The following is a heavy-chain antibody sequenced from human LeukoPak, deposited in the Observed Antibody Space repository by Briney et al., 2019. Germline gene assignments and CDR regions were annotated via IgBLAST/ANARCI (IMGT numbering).Heavy chain of an antibody. D-gene: IGHD3-10*01. Sequence: TSETLSLTCTVSGGSISSSSYYWGWIRQPPGKGLEWIGSIYYSGSTYYNPSLKSRVTISVDTSKNQFSLKLNSVTAADTAVYYCARYLYGFGDAFDIWGQGTLVTVSS. J-gene: IGHJ3*02. CDR1: GGSISSSSYY. CDR3: ARYLYGFGDAFDI. CDR2: IYYSGST. V-gene: IGHV4-39*07.